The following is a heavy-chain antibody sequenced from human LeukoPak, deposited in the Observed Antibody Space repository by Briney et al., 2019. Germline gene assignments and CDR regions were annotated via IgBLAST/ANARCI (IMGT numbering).Heavy chain of an antibody. D-gene: IGHD2-21*01. CDR3: ARHSRHGDWFDP. V-gene: IGHV4-34*01. Sequence: KASETLSLTCAVYGGSFSGYYWSWIRQPPGKGLEWIGEINHSGSTNYNPSLKSRVTISVDTSKNQFSLKLSSVTAADTAVYYCARHSRHGDWFDPWGQGTLVTVSS. J-gene: IGHJ5*02. CDR1: GGSFSGYY. CDR2: INHSGST.